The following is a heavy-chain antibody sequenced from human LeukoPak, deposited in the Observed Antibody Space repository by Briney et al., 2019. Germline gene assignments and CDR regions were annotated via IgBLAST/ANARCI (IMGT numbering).Heavy chain of an antibody. CDR3: ARMGGGASDY. D-gene: IGHD3-16*01. Sequence: SETLSLTCTVSGGSINSGVYYWGWIRQPPGKGLQWIAAISYSGSAFYNPSLNSRVTISLDASKNQFSLKLSSVTAADTAVYFCARMGGGASDYWGQGTLVTVSS. V-gene: IGHV4-39*07. CDR2: ISYSGSA. CDR1: GGSINSGVYY. J-gene: IGHJ4*02.